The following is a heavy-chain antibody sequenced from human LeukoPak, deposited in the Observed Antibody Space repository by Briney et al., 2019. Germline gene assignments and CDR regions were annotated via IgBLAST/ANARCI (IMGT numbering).Heavy chain of an antibody. Sequence: SGGSLRLSCAASGFTFSSYSMVWVRQAPGKGLEWVSCISYSASSIFYADSVKGRFTISRDSAKNSLYLQMNSLRAEDTAVYYCGGPGGVGWSGNDGYGVWGQVTIVTV. J-gene: IGHJ3*01. CDR2: ISYSASSI. CDR3: GGPGGVGWSGNDGYGV. CDR1: GFTFSSYS. V-gene: IGHV3-21*06. D-gene: IGHD2-15*01.